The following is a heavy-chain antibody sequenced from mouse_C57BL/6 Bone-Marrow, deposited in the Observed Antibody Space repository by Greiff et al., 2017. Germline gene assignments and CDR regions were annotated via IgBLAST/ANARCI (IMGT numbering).Heavy chain of an antibody. J-gene: IGHJ4*01. CDR1: GYTFTDYE. V-gene: IGHV1-15*01. Sequence: VQLQQSGAELVRPGASVTLSCKASGYTFTDYELHWVKQTPVHGLEWIGAIDPETGGTAYNQQFTGKAILTAAKSSRPAYMELRSLTAEDTAVYYCTSSPYYYGSSYYPMDDWGQGPSVPVSS. CDR3: TSSPYYYGSSYYPMDD. CDR2: IDPETGGT. D-gene: IGHD1-1*01.